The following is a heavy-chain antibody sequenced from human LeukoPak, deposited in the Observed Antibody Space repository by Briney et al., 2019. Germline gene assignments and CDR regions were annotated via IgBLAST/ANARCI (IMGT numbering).Heavy chain of an antibody. Sequence: ASVKVSCQVSVYTLIELSMHWVRQPRGKGREWMGGFDSEDGETIYAQKFQGRFTMTEDTSTDTAYMELSSLRSEDTAVDYCTTVFRDQARLRFLEWLLYRFPSGGFDPWGQGTLVTVSS. CDR1: VYTLIELS. D-gene: IGHD3-3*01. V-gene: IGHV1-24*01. CDR2: FDSEDGET. CDR3: TTVFRDQARLRFLEWLLYRFPSGGFDP. J-gene: IGHJ5*02.